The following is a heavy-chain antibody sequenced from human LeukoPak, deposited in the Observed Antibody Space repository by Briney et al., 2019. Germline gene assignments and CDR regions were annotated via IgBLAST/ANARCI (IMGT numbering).Heavy chain of an antibody. CDR2: ISSSSSYI. V-gene: IGHV3-21*04. CDR3: AKDRASCSGGSCYSSFDY. J-gene: IGHJ4*02. Sequence: GGSLRLSCAASGFTFSSYSMNWVRQAPGKGLEWVSSISSSSSYIYYADSVKGRFTFSRDNAKNSLYLQMNSLRAEDTAVYYCAKDRASCSGGSCYSSFDYWGQGTLVTVSS. CDR1: GFTFSSYS. D-gene: IGHD2-15*01.